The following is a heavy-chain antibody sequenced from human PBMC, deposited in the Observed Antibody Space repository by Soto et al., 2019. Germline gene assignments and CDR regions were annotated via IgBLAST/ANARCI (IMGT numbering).Heavy chain of an antibody. CDR1: GGSISSSSYY. Sequence: SETLSLTCTVSGGSISSSSYYWGWIRQPPGKGLEWIGSIYYSGSTYYNPSLKSRVTISVDTSKNQFSLKLSSVTAADTAVYYCARHVNPWAQGAFYICGQGTMVTVSS. V-gene: IGHV4-39*01. CDR3: ARHVNPWAQGAFYI. J-gene: IGHJ3*02. D-gene: IGHD7-27*01. CDR2: IYYSGST.